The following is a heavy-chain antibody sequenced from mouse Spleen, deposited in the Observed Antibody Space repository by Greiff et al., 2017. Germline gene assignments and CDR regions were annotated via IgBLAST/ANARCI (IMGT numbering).Heavy chain of an antibody. V-gene: IGHV1-81*01. J-gene: IGHJ3*01. CDR1: GYTFTSYG. CDR3: ARSGLGRGFAY. CDR2: IYPRSGNT. D-gene: IGHD4-1*01. Sequence: QVQLKESGAELARPGASVKLSCKASGYTFTSYGISWVKQRTGQGLEWIGEIYPRSGNTYYNEKFKGKATLTADKSSSTAYMELRSLTSEDSAVYFCARSGLGRGFAYWGQGTLVTVSA.